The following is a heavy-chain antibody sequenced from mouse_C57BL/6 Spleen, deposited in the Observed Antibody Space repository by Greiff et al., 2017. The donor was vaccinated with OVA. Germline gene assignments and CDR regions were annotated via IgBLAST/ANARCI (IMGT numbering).Heavy chain of an antibody. CDR1: GYTFTSYG. V-gene: IGHV1-81*01. J-gene: IGHJ2*01. D-gene: IGHD2-10*01. Sequence: VNVVESGAELARPGASVKLSCKASGYTFTSYGISWVKQRTGQGLEWIGEIYPRSGNTYYNEKFKGKATLTADKSSSTAYMELRSLTSEDSAVYFCASAFYGYFDYWGQGTTLTVSS. CDR2: IYPRSGNT. CDR3: ASAFYGYFDY.